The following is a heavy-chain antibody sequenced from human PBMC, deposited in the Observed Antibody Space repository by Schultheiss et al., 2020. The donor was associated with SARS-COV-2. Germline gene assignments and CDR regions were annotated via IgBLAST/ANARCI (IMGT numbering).Heavy chain of an antibody. CDR3: ARGRSSSAPHYGMDV. V-gene: IGHV4-4*07. Sequence: SETLSLTCTVSGGSISSYYWSWIRQPAGKGLEWIGRIYTSGSTNYNPSLKSRVTMSVDTSKNQFSLKLSSVTAADTAVYYCARGRSSSAPHYGMDVWGQGTTVTVSS. CDR2: IYTSGST. D-gene: IGHD6-6*01. CDR1: GGSISSYY. J-gene: IGHJ6*02.